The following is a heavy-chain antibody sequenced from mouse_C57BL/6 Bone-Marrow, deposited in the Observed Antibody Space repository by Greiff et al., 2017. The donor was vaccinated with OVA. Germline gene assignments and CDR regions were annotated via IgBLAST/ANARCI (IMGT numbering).Heavy chain of an antibody. CDR3: ARVSNLAY. J-gene: IGHJ3*01. CDR1: GFTFSSYA. D-gene: IGHD2-5*01. Sequence: EVKLMESGGGLVKPGGSLKLSCAASGFTFSSYAMSWVRQTPEKRLEWVATISDGGSYTYYPDNVKGRFTISRDNAKNNLYLQMSHLKSEDTAMYYCARVSNLAYWGQGTLVTVSA. CDR2: ISDGGSYT. V-gene: IGHV5-4*03.